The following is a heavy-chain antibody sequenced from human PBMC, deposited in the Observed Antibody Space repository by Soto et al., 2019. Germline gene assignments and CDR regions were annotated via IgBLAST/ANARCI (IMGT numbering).Heavy chain of an antibody. V-gene: IGHV4-34*01. CDR3: ATGYYYDSSGYYPNNWFDP. Sequence: SETLSLTCAVYGGSFSGYYWSWIRQPPGKGLEWIGEINHSGSTNYNPSLKSRVTISVDTSKNQFSLKLSSVTAADTAVYYCATGYYYDSSGYYPNNWFDPWGQGTLVTVSS. CDR2: INHSGST. J-gene: IGHJ5*02. D-gene: IGHD3-22*01. CDR1: GGSFSGYY.